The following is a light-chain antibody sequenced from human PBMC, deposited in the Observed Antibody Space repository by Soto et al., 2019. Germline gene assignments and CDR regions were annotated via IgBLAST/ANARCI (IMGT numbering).Light chain of an antibody. CDR1: QSVSRN. J-gene: IGKJ2*01. V-gene: IGKV3-15*01. Sequence: EIVMTQSPATLSVSPGERATLSCRASQSVSRNLDWYQQKPGQAPRLLIYAASTRATGIPARFSGSGSGTEFTLTISSLQSEDFAVYYCQQYNNWPYTFGQGTKLEIK. CDR2: AAS. CDR3: QQYNNWPYT.